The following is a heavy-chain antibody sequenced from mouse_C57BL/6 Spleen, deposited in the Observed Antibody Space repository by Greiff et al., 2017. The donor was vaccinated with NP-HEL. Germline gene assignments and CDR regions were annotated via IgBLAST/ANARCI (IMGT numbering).Heavy chain of an antibody. CDR3: ARQAGTMDWYFDV. J-gene: IGHJ1*03. CDR1: GFTFSSYG. Sequence: EVQGVESGGDLVKPGGSLKLSCAASGFTFSSYGMSWVRQTPDKSLEWVATISSGGSYTYYPDSVQGPFTISRDNAKNTMYQQMSSLKSEDTAMYYCARQAGTMDWYFDVWGTGTTGTVSS. CDR2: ISSGGSYT. V-gene: IGHV5-6*01. D-gene: IGHD4-1*01.